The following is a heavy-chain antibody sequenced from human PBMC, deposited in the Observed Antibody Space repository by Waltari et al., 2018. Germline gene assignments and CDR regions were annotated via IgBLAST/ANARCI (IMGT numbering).Heavy chain of an antibody. CDR1: GGTFSSNA. CDR3: AREGLGDYGARVDY. Sequence: QVQLVQSGAEVKKPGSSVKVSCKASGGTFSSNAISWVRQAPGQGLEWMGGLIPILGIANYAQKFQGRGTITAEESTRTAYLELSSLRSEDTAVYYCAREGLGDYGARVDYWGQGTLVTVSS. V-gene: IGHV1-69*04. D-gene: IGHD4-17*01. J-gene: IGHJ4*02. CDR2: LIPILGIA.